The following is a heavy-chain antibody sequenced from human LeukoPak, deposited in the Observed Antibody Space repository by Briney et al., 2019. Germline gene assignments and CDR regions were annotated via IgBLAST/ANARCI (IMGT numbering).Heavy chain of an antibody. V-gene: IGHV3-30*04. J-gene: IGHJ4*02. D-gene: IGHD3-10*01. CDR1: GFTFRMSG. Sequence: GTSLRLSCAPSGFTFRMSGVHWVRQAPGKGLEWVALMSSDGIKSYYADSVQGRFTVSRDTSKDIVYLQMNSLSADDTGIYYCAKDHAGSGRAFEYWGQGTLLTVSS. CDR2: MSSDGIKS. CDR3: AKDHAGSGRAFEY.